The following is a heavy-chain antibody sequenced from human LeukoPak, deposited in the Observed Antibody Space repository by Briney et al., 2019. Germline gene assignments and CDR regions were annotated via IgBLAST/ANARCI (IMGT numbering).Heavy chain of an antibody. V-gene: IGHV3-7*03. CDR2: IKEDGNEK. CDR1: GFSFRSYW. CDR3: ASPAHP. Sequence: QPGGSLRLSCAASGFSFRSYWMSWVRQAPGKGLEWVANIKEDGNEKYCVDSVKGRFTISRDNAQKSLYLQMNSLRVEDTAVYYCASPAHPWGQGTLVTVSS. J-gene: IGHJ5*02.